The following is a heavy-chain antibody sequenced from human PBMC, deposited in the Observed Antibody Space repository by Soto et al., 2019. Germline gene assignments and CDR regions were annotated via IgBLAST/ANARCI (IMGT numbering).Heavy chain of an antibody. CDR3: AKKVNSGPGSQYFDF. V-gene: IGHV3-23*01. CDR2: FSTGGDGGTT. CDR1: VFTFSSYS. Sequence: GSLRLSCAAFVFTFSSYSMSWVRQAPGKGLEWVSGFSTGGDGGTTYYIDSVKGRFTISRDNSKNMLFLQMNSLRGGDTAIYYCAKKVNSGPGSQYFDFWGQGTLVTVSS. D-gene: IGHD3-10*01. J-gene: IGHJ4*02.